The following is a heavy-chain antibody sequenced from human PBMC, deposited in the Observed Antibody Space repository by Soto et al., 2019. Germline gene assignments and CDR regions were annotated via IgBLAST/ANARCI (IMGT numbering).Heavy chain of an antibody. D-gene: IGHD2-8*01. V-gene: IGHV4-59*01. CDR3: PRTYRARQWADFDI. CDR2: IYYSWSS. CDR1: GCSMMIDY. Sequence: AATXAVTRTLSGCSMMIDYAIVVGHPPGKGLELIGYIYYSWSSNYNPSLKSRVIMSLATSKNHFSLKLSSVTAADTHVYSCPRTYRARQWADFDIWGPGTML. J-gene: IGHJ3*02.